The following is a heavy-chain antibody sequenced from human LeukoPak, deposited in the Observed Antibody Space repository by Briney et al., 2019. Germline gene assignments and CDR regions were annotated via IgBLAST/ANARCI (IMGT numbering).Heavy chain of an antibody. D-gene: IGHD2-15*01. CDR1: GYTFTTYI. Sequence: GASVKVSCKASGYTFTTYIIHWVRQAPGQGPVWMGWISAYNGNTNYAQKLQGRVTMTTDTSTSTAYMELRSLRSDDTAVYYCARLGASLGYCSGSSCYDDYWGQGTLVTVSS. CDR3: ARLGASLGYCSGSSCYDDY. J-gene: IGHJ4*02. CDR2: ISAYNGNT. V-gene: IGHV1-18*01.